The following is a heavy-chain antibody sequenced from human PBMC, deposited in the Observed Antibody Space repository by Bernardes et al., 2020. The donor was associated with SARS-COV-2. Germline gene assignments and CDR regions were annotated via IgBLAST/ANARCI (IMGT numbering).Heavy chain of an antibody. J-gene: IGHJ3*02. Sequence: SETLSLTCTVSGGSISSDDFFWSWIRQPPGKGLEWIGYIYYSGSTYYNPSLKNRVTISADMSKNQFSLKLNSVTAADTAVYYCARADSGGGLWFGELGAFDIWGQGTLVTVSS. CDR2: IYYSGST. V-gene: IGHV4-30-4*01. CDR3: ARADSGGGLWFGELGAFDI. D-gene: IGHD3-10*01. CDR1: GGSISSDDFF.